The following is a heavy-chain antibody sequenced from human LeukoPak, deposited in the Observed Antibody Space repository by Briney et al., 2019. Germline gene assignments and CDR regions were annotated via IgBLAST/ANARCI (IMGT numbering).Heavy chain of an antibody. CDR2: ISSSSSYI. CDR3: TKDRNFATGVAWGYRYFYGLDV. D-gene: IGHD3-16*01. CDR1: GFTFSSYS. J-gene: IGHJ6*02. V-gene: IGHV3-21*04. Sequence: GGSLRLSCAASGFTFSSYSMNWVRQAPGKGLEWVPSISSSSSYIYNADSLKGRFTISRDNSKDTLYLQMNSLRAEETAVYYCTKDRNFATGVAWGYRYFYGLDVWGQGTTVTVS.